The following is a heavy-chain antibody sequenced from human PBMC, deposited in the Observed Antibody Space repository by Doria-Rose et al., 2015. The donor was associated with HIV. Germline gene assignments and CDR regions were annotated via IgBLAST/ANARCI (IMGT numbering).Heavy chain of an antibody. CDR1: GVSLSSPGMG. J-gene: IGHJ4*02. CDR2: IFSDDER. V-gene: IGHV2-26*01. D-gene: IGHD6-13*01. CDR3: ARIKSSRWYHKYYFDF. Sequence: QVTLKESGPVLVKPTETRTLTCTVSGVSLSSPGMGVSWIRQPPGKALEWLANIFSDDERSYKTSLKSRLTISRGTSKSQVFLTMTDMDPVDTATYYCARIKSSRWYHKYYFDFWGQGTLVIVSA.